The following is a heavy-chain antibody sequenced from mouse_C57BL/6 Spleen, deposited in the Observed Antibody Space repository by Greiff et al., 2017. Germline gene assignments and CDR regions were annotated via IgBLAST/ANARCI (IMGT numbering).Heavy chain of an antibody. V-gene: IGHV1-82*01. J-gene: IGHJ3*01. CDR1: GYAFSSSW. CDR2: MYPGDGDT. CDR3: ARGGYYEGFAY. Sequence: QVQLKQSGPELVKPGASVKISCKASGYAFSSSWMNWVKQRPGKGLEWIGRMYPGDGDTNYNGKFKGKATLTADKSSSTAYMQLSSLTSEDSAVYFCARGGYYEGFAYWGQGTLVTVSA. D-gene: IGHD2-3*01.